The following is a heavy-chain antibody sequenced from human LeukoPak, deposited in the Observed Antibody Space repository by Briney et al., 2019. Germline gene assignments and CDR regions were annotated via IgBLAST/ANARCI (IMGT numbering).Heavy chain of an antibody. CDR1: GGSVRSYY. CDR3: ARDKSIAVAASRFDY. V-gene: IGHV4-4*07. Sequence: SETLSLTCTVSGGSVRSYYWSWIRQPAGKGLEWIGRIYTGGITTYSPSLKSRVTMPIDTSKNQFSLKLNSVTAADTAVYYCARDKSIAVAASRFDYWGQGALVTVSS. CDR2: IYTGGIT. D-gene: IGHD6-19*01. J-gene: IGHJ4*02.